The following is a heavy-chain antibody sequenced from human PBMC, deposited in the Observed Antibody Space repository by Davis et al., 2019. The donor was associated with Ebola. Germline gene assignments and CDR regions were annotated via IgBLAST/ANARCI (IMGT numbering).Heavy chain of an antibody. CDR3: ARDRTTLDY. J-gene: IGHJ4*02. Sequence: GESLKISCAASGFTFSSYGMHWVRQAPGKGLEWVAVIWYDRSNKYYADSVKGRFTISRDNSKNTLYLQMNSLRAEDTAVYYCARDRTTLDYWGQGTLVTVSS. D-gene: IGHD2-2*01. CDR2: IWYDRSNK. V-gene: IGHV3-33*01. CDR1: GFTFSSYG.